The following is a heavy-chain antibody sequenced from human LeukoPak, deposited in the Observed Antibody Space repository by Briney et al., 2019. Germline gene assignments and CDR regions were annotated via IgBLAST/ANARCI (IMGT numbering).Heavy chain of an antibody. V-gene: IGHV1-69*10. J-gene: IGHJ6*04. CDR1: GGTFSDYA. CDR3: AGIPVFGVVLHQEPV. D-gene: IGHD3-3*01. CDR2: FIPILGTA. Sequence: SVKVSCKASGGTFSDYALNWVRQAPGQGLEWMGVFIPILGTANSTQKFQDRVTITADISTNTVYMELSSLRSEDTAVYFCAGIPVFGVVLHQEPVWGKGTTDTVSS.